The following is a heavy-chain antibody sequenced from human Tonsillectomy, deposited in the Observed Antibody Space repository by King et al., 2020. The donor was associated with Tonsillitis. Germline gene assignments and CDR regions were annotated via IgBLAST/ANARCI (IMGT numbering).Heavy chain of an antibody. J-gene: IGHJ4*02. CDR1: GFTFSDYY. D-gene: IGHD6-19*01. CDR3: ARDGPAVAGTDY. Sequence: VQLVESGGGLVKPGGSLRLSCEASGFTFSDYYMSWVRQAPGKGLEWLSYISSSGFTTYYADSVKGRFTISRDNAKNSLFLQMNSLRAEDTAVYYCARDGPAVAGTDYWGQGTLVTVSS. CDR2: ISSSGFTT. V-gene: IGHV3-11*01.